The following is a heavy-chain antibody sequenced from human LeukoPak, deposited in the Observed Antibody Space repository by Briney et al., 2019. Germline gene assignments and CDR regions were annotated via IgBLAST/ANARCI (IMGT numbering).Heavy chain of an antibody. CDR1: GGSISSYY. D-gene: IGHD6-13*01. Sequence: SETLSLTCTVSGGSISSYYWSWIRQPPGKGLEWIGYIYYSGSTNYNPSLKSRVTMSVDTSKNQFSLKLNSVTAVDTAVYYCATYSSSWYGFDYWGQGTLVTVSS. CDR3: ATYSSSWYGFDY. J-gene: IGHJ4*02. V-gene: IGHV4-59*08. CDR2: IYYSGST.